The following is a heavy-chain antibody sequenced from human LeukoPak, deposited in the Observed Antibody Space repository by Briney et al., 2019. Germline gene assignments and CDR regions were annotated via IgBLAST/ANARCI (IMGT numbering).Heavy chain of an antibody. CDR3: ARDRWEQPYYYYYLDV. Sequence: LETLSLTCTVSLGSISSYYWSWMRQPAGTEVEGMGRIYASGSTNYNPSLKSLVTMSVDSSKNQFSLKLSSVTAADTAVYYCARDRWEQPYYYYYLDVWGKGTTVTISS. CDR1: LGSISSYY. V-gene: IGHV4-4*07. CDR2: IYASGST. D-gene: IGHD1-26*01. J-gene: IGHJ6*03.